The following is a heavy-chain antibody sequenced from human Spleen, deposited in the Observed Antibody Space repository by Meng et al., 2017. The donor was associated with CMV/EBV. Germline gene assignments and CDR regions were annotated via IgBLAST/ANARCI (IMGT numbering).Heavy chain of an antibody. CDR1: GYTFTSYG. D-gene: IGHD1-7*01. CDR3: ARDRLTGTMCNFDY. Sequence: QGQLVQSGVEVKRLVASVKVSCKASGYTFTSYGSSWGRQAPGQGLEWMGWISAYNGNTNYAQKLQGRVTMTTDTSTSTAYMELRSLRSDDTAVYYCARDRLTGTMCNFDYWGQGTLVTVSS. V-gene: IGHV1-18*01. J-gene: IGHJ4*02. CDR2: ISAYNGNT.